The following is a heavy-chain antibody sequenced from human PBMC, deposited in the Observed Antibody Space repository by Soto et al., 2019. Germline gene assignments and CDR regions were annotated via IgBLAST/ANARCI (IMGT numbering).Heavy chain of an antibody. CDR2: IYYSGST. J-gene: IGHJ5*02. Sequence: SETLSLTCTVSGGSISSYYWSWIRQPPGKGLEWIGYIYYSGSTNYNPSLKSRVTISVDTSKNQFSLELSNVTAADTAVYYCARDGAGAYGLGWFDPWGQGILVTVSS. CDR3: ARDGAGAYGLGWFDP. CDR1: GGSISSYY. D-gene: IGHD2-21*01. V-gene: IGHV4-59*12.